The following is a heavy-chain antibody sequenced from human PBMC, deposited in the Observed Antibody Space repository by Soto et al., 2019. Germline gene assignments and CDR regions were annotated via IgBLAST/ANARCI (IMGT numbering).Heavy chain of an antibody. CDR3: ARGPYTTLGYCSSTSCYTTPWFDP. J-gene: IGHJ5*02. CDR1: GGSISSYY. D-gene: IGHD2-2*02. Sequence: LSLTCTVSGGSISSYYWSWIRQPAGKGLEWIGRIYTSGSTNYNPSPKSRVTMSVDTSKNQFSLELSSVTAADTAVYYCARGPYTTLGYCSSTSCYTTPWFDPWGQGTLVTVSS. V-gene: IGHV4-4*07. CDR2: IYTSGST.